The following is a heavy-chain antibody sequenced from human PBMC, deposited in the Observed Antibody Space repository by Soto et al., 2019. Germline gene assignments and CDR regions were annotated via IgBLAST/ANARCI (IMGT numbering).Heavy chain of an antibody. CDR2: ISGSSTTI. Sequence: EVQLVESGGGFVQPGGSLRLSCAASGFTFSTDSMHWVRQAPGKGLEWVSYISGSSTTIYYADSVKGRFTISRDNAKSSLYLQMNSLRDDDTAVYYCARRGYSYGPTIDYWGQGTLVTVSS. D-gene: IGHD5-18*01. J-gene: IGHJ4*02. V-gene: IGHV3-48*02. CDR1: GFTFSTDS. CDR3: ARRGYSYGPTIDY.